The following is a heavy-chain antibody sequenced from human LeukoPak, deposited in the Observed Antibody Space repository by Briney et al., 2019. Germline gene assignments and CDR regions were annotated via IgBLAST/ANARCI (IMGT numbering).Heavy chain of an antibody. V-gene: IGHV3-30*18. CDR1: GFTFSSYG. D-gene: IGHD6-6*01. CDR2: ISYDGSNK. CDR3: AKDLLGSSEWFDP. Sequence: GGSLRLSCAASGFTFSSYGMHWVRQAPGKGLEWVAVISYDGSNKYYADSVKGRFTISRDNSKNTLYLQMNSLRAEDTAVYYCAKDLLGSSEWFDPWGQGTLVTVSS. J-gene: IGHJ5*02.